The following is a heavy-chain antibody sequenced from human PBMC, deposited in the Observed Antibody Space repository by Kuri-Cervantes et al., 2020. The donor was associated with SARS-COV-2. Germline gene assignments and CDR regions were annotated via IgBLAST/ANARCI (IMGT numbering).Heavy chain of an antibody. CDR3: ARGDAFDI. J-gene: IGHJ3*02. Sequence: GGSLRLSCAASGFTFSSYAMHRVRQAPGKGLEWVAVISYDGSNKYYADSVKGRFTISRDNSKNTLYLQMNSLRAEDTAVYYCARGDAFDIWGQGTMVTVSS. CDR2: ISYDGSNK. CDR1: GFTFSSYA. V-gene: IGHV3-30-3*01.